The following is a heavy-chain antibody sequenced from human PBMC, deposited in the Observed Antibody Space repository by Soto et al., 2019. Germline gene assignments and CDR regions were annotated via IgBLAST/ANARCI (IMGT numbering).Heavy chain of an antibody. Sequence: ASVKVSCKASGGTFSSYAISWVRQAPGQGLEWMGGIIPIFGTANYAQKFQGRVTITADESTSTAYMELSSLRSEDTAVYYCAKSIAARLLYYYYYGMDVWGQGTTVTVSS. CDR3: AKSIAARLLYYYYYGMDV. J-gene: IGHJ6*02. D-gene: IGHD6-6*01. CDR2: IIPIFGTA. V-gene: IGHV1-69*13. CDR1: GGTFSSYA.